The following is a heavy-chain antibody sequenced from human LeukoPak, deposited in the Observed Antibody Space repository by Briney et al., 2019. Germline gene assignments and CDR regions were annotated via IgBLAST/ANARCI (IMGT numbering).Heavy chain of an antibody. CDR3: ARSSSGWYGEYYFDY. D-gene: IGHD6-19*01. CDR1: GFTFGKYW. Sequence: GGSLRLSCVASGFTFGKYWMSWVRQAPGKGLEWVSVIYSGGSTYYADSVKGRFTISRDNSKNTLYLQMNSLRAEDTAVYYCARSSSGWYGEYYFDYWGQGTLVTVSS. CDR2: IYSGGST. V-gene: IGHV3-53*01. J-gene: IGHJ4*02.